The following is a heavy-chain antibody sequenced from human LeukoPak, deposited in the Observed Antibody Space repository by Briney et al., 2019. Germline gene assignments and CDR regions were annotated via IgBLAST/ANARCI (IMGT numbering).Heavy chain of an antibody. V-gene: IGHV3-74*01. CDR3: ARGENYDLWTFSYHCFDY. Sequence: PGGSLRLSCAASGFTFSTYWMYWVRQAPGKGLVWVSGIKNDGSSTTYADSVKGRFTISRDNAKNTLYLQMNSLRDEDTAIYYCARGENYDLWTFSYHCFDYWGQGDLVTVSS. CDR1: GFTFSTYW. CDR2: IKNDGSST. D-gene: IGHD3-3*01. J-gene: IGHJ4*02.